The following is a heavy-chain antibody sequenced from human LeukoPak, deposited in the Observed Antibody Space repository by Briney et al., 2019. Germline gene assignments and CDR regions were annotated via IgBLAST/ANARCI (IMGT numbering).Heavy chain of an antibody. CDR3: ATQRSYDILTGYYPFDY. CDR2: ISWNSGSI. D-gene: IGHD3-9*01. J-gene: IGHJ4*02. CDR1: GFTFDDYA. V-gene: IGHV3-9*01. Sequence: GRSLRLSCAASGFTFDDYAMHWVRQAPGKGLEWVSGISWNSGSIGYADSVKGRFTISRDNAMNSLYLQMNGLRAEDTALYYCATQRSYDILTGYYPFDYWGQGTLVTVSS.